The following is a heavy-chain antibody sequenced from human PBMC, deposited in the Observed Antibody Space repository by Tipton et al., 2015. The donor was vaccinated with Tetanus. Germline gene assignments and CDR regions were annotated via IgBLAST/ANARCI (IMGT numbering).Heavy chain of an antibody. Sequence: TLSLTCTVSGGSISSGGYYWSWIRQHPGKGLEWIGDIYNSGSTYYNPSLKSRVTILVDTTKNQFSLKLKSVTAADTSVYYCARDQAGGARWLKYFDYWGQGNLVTVSS. CDR3: ARDQAGGARWLKYFDY. CDR1: GGSISSGGYY. V-gene: IGHV4-31*03. CDR2: IYNSGST. D-gene: IGHD1-26*01. J-gene: IGHJ4*02.